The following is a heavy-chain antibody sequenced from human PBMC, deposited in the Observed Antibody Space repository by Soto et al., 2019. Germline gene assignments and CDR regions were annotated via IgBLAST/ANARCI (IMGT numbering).Heavy chain of an antibody. CDR1: GFTFSSYG. CDR2: ISYDGSNK. CDR3: AKAAPNIGVVPASLDY. V-gene: IGHV3-30*18. Sequence: GGSVRLSCAASGFTFSSYGMHWVGQGPGKGLEWVAVISYDGSNKYYADSVKGRFTIARDNSKNTLYLQMNSLRAEDTAVYYCAKAAPNIGVVPASLDYSGQGPLVTLSS. J-gene: IGHJ4*02. D-gene: IGHD2-2*01.